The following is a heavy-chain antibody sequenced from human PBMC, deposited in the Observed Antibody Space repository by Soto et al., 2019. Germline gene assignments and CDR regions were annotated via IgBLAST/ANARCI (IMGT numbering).Heavy chain of an antibody. CDR3: ARPNPPYYDILTGYYSGNNWFDP. CDR2: IDPSDSYT. Sequence: PGESLKISCNGSGYSFTSYWISWVRQMPGKGLEWMGRIDPSDSYTNYSPSFQGHVTISADKSISTAYLQWSSLKASDTAMYYCARPNPPYYDILTGYYSGNNWFDPWGQGTLVTVSS. V-gene: IGHV5-10-1*01. J-gene: IGHJ5*02. D-gene: IGHD3-9*01. CDR1: GYSFTSYW.